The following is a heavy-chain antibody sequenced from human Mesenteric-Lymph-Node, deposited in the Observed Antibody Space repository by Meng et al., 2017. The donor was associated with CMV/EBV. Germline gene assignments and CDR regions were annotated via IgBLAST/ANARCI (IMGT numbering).Heavy chain of an antibody. CDR3: ARPYYYDSSGYPEYFQH. Sequence: GESLKISCAASGFTFSSYWMHWVRQAPGKGLEWVSYISSSGSTIYYADSVKGRFTISRDNAKNTLYLQMNSLRAEDTAVYYCARPYYYDSSGYPEYFQHWGQGTLVTVSS. J-gene: IGHJ1*01. V-gene: IGHV3-48*04. CDR2: ISSSGSTI. CDR1: GFTFSSYW. D-gene: IGHD3-22*01.